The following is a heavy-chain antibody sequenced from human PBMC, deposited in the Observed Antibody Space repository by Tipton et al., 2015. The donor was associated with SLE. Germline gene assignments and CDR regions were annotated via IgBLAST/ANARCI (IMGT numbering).Heavy chain of an antibody. CDR1: GGSISSHY. J-gene: IGHJ4*02. V-gene: IGHV4-59*11. CDR3: ARAAILIPLEFDY. D-gene: IGHD2-2*02. Sequence: TLSLTCTVSGGSISSHYWSWIRQPPGKGLEWIGYIYYSGSTNYNPSLKSRVTISVDTSKNQFSLKLSSVTAADTAVYYCARAAILIPLEFDYWGQGTLVTVSS. CDR2: IYYSGST.